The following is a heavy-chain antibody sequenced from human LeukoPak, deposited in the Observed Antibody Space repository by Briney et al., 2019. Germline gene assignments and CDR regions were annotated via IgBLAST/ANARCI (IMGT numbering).Heavy chain of an antibody. Sequence: SETLSLTCTVSGGSISTYYWSWIRQPPGKGLEWIGYIYYTGSTNYNPSLKSRVTISVDTSKNQFSLKLSSVTAADTAVYYCARVGYYYDSSGYYHRWFDPWGQGTLVTVSS. CDR2: IYYTGST. D-gene: IGHD3-22*01. CDR3: ARVGYYYDSSGYYHRWFDP. CDR1: GGSISTYY. V-gene: IGHV4-59*01. J-gene: IGHJ5*02.